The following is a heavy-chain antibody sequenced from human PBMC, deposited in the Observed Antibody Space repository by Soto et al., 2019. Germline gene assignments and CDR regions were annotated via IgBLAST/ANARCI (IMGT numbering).Heavy chain of an antibody. D-gene: IGHD3-3*01. J-gene: IGHJ6*02. CDR3: ARDHAIFGVVIVYYYGMDV. Sequence: GSLRLSCAASGFTFSSYGMHWVRQAPGKGLEWVAIISHDGSNTYYADSVKGRFTISRDNAKNSLYLQMNSLRAEGTAVYYCARDHAIFGVVIVYYYGMDVWGQGTTVTVSS. V-gene: IGHV3-30*05. CDR2: ISHDGSNT. CDR1: GFTFSSYG.